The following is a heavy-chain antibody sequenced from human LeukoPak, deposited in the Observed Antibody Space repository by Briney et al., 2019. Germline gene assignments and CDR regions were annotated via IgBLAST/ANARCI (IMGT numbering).Heavy chain of an antibody. CDR1: GYTFISYG. D-gene: IGHD7-27*01. CDR3: ARLWAPGGFDP. V-gene: IGHV1-18*01. J-gene: IGHJ5*02. CDR2: ISAYNGNT. Sequence: GASVNVSCKASGYTFISYGISWVRQAPGQGLEWMGWISAYNGNTNYAQKLQGRVTMTTDTSTSTAYMELRSLRSDDTAVYYCARLWAPGGFDPWGQGTLVTVSS.